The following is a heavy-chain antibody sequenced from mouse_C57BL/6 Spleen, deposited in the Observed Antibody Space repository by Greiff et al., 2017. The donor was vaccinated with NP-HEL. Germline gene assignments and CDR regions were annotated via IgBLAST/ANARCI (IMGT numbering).Heavy chain of an antibody. CDR1: GFTFSDYY. CDR3: ARIYYGYGGGGFDY. J-gene: IGHJ2*01. V-gene: IGHV5-16*01. D-gene: IGHD2-2*01. Sequence: VQLKESEGGLVQPGSSMKLSCTASGFTFSDYYMAWVRQVPEKGLEWVANINYDGSSTYYLDSLKSRFIISRDNAKNILYLQMSSLKSEDTATYYCARIYYGYGGGGFDYWGQGTTLTVSS. CDR2: INYDGSST.